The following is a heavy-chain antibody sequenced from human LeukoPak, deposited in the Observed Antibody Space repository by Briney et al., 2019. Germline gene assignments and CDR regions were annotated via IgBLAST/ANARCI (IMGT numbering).Heavy chain of an antibody. CDR1: TDSFNDYF. CDR2: INHREYT. J-gene: IGHJ6*03. Sequence: PSETLSLTCAVYTDSFNDYFWSWIRQSRGKGLEWIGEINHREYTNYNPSLRSRVTISVDTAKKQFSLKLGSVTAADTAVYYCARGYYYMDVWDKGAAVTVSS. V-gene: IGHV4-34*01. CDR3: ARGYYYMDV.